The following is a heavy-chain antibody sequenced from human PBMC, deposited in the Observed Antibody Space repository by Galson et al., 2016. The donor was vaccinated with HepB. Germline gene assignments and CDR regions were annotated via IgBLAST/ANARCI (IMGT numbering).Heavy chain of an antibody. D-gene: IGHD6-19*01. CDR1: GFTVSSNY. CDR3: ARDGFPRHTSGWM. CDR2: IYSGENT. Sequence: SLRLSCAASGFTVSSNYMTWVRQAPGKGLEWVSLIYSGENTYYADSVKGRFTISTDTSKNTLFLQMNSLRAEDTAVYHCARDGFPRHTSGWMGGRGTPVVVSS. V-gene: IGHV3-53*01. J-gene: IGHJ4*02.